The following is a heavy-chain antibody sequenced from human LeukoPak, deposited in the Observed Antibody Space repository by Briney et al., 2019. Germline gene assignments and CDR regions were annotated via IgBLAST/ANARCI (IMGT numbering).Heavy chain of an antibody. Sequence: VKVSCKASGGTFSSYTISWVRQAPGQGLEWMGRIIPILGIANYAQKFQGRVTITADKSTSTAYMELSSLRSEDTAVYYCARNYCGGDCYYFEYFDYWGQGTLVTVSS. V-gene: IGHV1-69*02. CDR1: GGTFSSYT. J-gene: IGHJ4*02. CDR3: ARNYCGGDCYYFEYFDY. D-gene: IGHD2-21*01. CDR2: IIPILGIA.